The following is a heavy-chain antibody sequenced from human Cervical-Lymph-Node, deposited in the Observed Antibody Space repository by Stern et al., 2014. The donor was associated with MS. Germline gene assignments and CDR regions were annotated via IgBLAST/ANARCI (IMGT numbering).Heavy chain of an antibody. Sequence: VQLVQSGGGLVKPGRSLRLSCAASGFTFDDYAIHWVRHAQGKGLEWVSGISWNSGNIGYADPVQGRLTIIRDNAKNYLYFQMNSLRAEDTALYYCAKDINLRGTYYFDYWGQGTLVTVSS. CDR2: ISWNSGNI. CDR1: GFTFDDYA. V-gene: IGHV3-9*01. CDR3: AKDINLRGTYYFDY. D-gene: IGHD2-15*01. J-gene: IGHJ4*02.